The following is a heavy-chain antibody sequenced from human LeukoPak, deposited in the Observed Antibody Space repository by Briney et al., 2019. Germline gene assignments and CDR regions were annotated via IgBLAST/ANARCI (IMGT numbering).Heavy chain of an antibody. CDR3: ARVGSSGGTYYDFWSGYYDVDY. Sequence: GGSLRLSCAASGFTFSSYTMNWVRQAPGKGLEWVSYISSSSSTIYYADSVKGRFTISRDNAKNSLYLQMNSLRDEDTAVYYCARVGSSGGTYYDFWSGYYDVDYWGQGTLVTVSS. CDR2: ISSSSSTI. CDR1: GFTFSSYT. V-gene: IGHV3-48*02. J-gene: IGHJ4*02. D-gene: IGHD3-3*01.